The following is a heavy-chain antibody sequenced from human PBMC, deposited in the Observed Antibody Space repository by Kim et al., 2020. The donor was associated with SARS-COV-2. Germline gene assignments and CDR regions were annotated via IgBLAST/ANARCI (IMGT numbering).Heavy chain of an antibody. CDR3: ARGGELWFGEYPGGMDV. CDR2: INPSGGST. Sequence: ASVKVSCKASGYTFTSYYMHWVRQAPGQGLEWMGIINPSGGSTSYAQKFQGRVTMTRDTSTSTVYMELSSLRSEDTAVYYCARGGELWFGEYPGGMDVWGQGTTVTVSS. V-gene: IGHV1-46*01. J-gene: IGHJ6*02. D-gene: IGHD3-10*01. CDR1: GYTFTSYY.